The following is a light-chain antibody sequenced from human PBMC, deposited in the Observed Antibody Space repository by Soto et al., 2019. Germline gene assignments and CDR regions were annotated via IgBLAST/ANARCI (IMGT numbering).Light chain of an antibody. J-gene: IGKJ4*01. CDR1: QSVPKNY. CDR3: QQYATSPLT. Sequence: EIVLTQSPGTLSLSPGERATLSCRARQSVPKNYLAWYQQKRGQAPRLLVYGASNSATGIPDRFSGSGSGTAFTLTISSLDPDDSAVYYCQQYATSPLTFGGGTSVEI. V-gene: IGKV3-20*01. CDR2: GAS.